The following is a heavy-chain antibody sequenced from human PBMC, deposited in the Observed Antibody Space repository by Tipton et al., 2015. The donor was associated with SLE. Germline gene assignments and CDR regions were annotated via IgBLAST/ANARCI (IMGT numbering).Heavy chain of an antibody. CDR3: ARDPGIAVAGWYFDY. J-gene: IGHJ4*02. D-gene: IGHD6-19*01. V-gene: IGHV4-59*01. Sequence: TLSLTCTVSGGSISSYYWSWIRQPPGKGLEWIGYFYYSGSTNYNPSLRSRVTISVDTSKNQFSLKLSSVTAADTAVYYCARDPGIAVAGWYFDYWGQGTLVTVSS. CDR1: GGSISSYY. CDR2: FYYSGST.